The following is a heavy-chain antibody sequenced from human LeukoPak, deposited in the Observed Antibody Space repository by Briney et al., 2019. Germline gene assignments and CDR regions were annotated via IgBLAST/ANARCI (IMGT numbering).Heavy chain of an antibody. D-gene: IGHD2-21*01. J-gene: IGHJ4*02. CDR2: INPNSGGT. CDR1: GYTFTGYY. V-gene: IGHV1-2*02. CDR3: ARVGVRIPSDH. Sequence: GASVKVSCKASGYTFTGYYMHWVRQAPGQGLEWMGWINPNSGGTSYAQKFQGRVTMTRDTSTSTAYMELSRLRSEDTAVYYCARVGVRIPSDHWGERTLGPLSS.